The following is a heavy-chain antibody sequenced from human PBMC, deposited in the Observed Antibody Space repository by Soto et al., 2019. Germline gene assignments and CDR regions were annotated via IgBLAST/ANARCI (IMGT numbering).Heavy chain of an antibody. CDR2: ISSSSSYI. CDR1: GFTFSSYS. Sequence: GGSLRLSCAASGFTFSSYSMNWVRQAPGKGLEWVSSISSSSSYIYYADSVKGRFTISRDNAKNSLYLQMNSLRAEDTAVYYCARETQDIVVVVANPLEYYYYYMDVWGKGTTVTVSS. D-gene: IGHD2-15*01. J-gene: IGHJ6*03. V-gene: IGHV3-21*01. CDR3: ARETQDIVVVVANPLEYYYYYMDV.